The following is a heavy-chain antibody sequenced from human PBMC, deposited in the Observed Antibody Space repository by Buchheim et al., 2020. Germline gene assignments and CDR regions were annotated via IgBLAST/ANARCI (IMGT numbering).Heavy chain of an antibody. Sequence: QVQLQESGPGLVKPSQTLSLTCTVSGGSISSGGYYWSWICPHPGKGLEWIGYIYYRRRTYYNPSLKSRVTISVDTSKNPFSLKLSSVTAADTAVYYCAREGGGYDSSGAVDYWGQGTL. V-gene: IGHV4-31*03. CDR3: AREGGGYDSSGAVDY. D-gene: IGHD3-22*01. CDR2: IYYRRRT. CDR1: GGSISSGGYY. J-gene: IGHJ4*02.